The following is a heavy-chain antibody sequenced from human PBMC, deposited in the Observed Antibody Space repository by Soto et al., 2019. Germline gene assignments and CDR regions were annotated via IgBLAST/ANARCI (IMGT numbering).Heavy chain of an antibody. V-gene: IGHV3-23*01. Sequence: EVQPLVSGGGSVQPGGSLRLSCAASGFSFSNYAMSWVRQAPGTGLEWVSAIDSGGGSTYYAASVKGRFSISRDNSMNTLYLQMNSLRAEDTAIYYCTKEHSNYPDNWFDPWGQGTLVTVSS. D-gene: IGHD4-4*01. CDR3: TKEHSNYPDNWFDP. J-gene: IGHJ5*02. CDR1: GFSFSNYA. CDR2: IDSGGGST.